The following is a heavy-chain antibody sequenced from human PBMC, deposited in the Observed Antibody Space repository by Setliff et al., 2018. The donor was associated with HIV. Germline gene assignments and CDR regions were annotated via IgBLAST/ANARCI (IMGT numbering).Heavy chain of an antibody. V-gene: IGHV3-74*01. Sequence: GGSLRLSCEASGFTFDHYWMHWVRQAPGKGLVWVSRINSDGSKTNYADSLKGRFTISRDNVKNTLYLEMDSLRAEDTAVYYCATTIGMIVEGMDVWGQGTTVTVSS. CDR3: ATTIGMIVEGMDV. J-gene: IGHJ6*02. CDR1: GFTFDHYW. CDR2: INSDGSKT. D-gene: IGHD3-22*01.